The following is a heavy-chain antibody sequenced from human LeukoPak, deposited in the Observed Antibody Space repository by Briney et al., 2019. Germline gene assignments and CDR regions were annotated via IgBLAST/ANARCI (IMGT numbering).Heavy chain of an antibody. J-gene: IGHJ1*01. Sequence: PSQTLSLTCTVSGGSISSGGYYWSWIRQPPGKGLEWIGYIYHSGSTYYNPSLKSRVTISVDRSKNQFSLKLSSVTAADTAVYYCARDYYDSTAYFQHWGQGTLVTVSS. CDR1: GGSISSGGYY. D-gene: IGHD3-22*01. CDR3: ARDYYDSTAYFQH. V-gene: IGHV4-30-2*01. CDR2: IYHSGST.